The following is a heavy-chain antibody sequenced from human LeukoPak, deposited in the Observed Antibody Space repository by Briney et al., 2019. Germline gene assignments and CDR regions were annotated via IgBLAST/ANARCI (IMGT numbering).Heavy chain of an antibody. CDR2: IYTSGSRGNT. CDR1: GDFLSSNY. CDR3: ARGDYYLDY. J-gene: IGHJ4*02. V-gene: IGHV4-4*07. Sequence: SETLSLTCIVSGDFLSSNYWVWIRQPAGKGLEWIGRIYTSGSRGNTDYNSSLKSRVTISVDTSKNQFSLKLSSVTAADTAVYYCARGDYYLDYWGQGALVTVSS. D-gene: IGHD4/OR15-4a*01.